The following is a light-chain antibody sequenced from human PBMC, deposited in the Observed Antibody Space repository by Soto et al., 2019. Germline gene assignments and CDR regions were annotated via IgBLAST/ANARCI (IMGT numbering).Light chain of an antibody. CDR3: QQLTSYPPT. V-gene: IGKV1-9*01. CDR2: ATS. J-gene: IGKJ1*01. Sequence: DIQLTQSRSFLSASVGDRVTITCRASQGISSYLAWYQQKPGKAPKLLIYATSTLQSGVPSRFSGSGSGTEFTLTISSLQPEDFATYYCQQLTSYPPTFGQGTKVEIK. CDR1: QGISSY.